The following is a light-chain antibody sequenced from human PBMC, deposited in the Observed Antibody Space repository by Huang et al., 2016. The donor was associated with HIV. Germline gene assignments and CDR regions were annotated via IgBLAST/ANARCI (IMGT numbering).Light chain of an antibody. J-gene: IGKJ3*01. V-gene: IGKV1-9*01. Sequence: IQLTQSPSSLSASVGDRVTITCRASQDIISYLAWYQQKPGKAPKLLIYAASTLESGVPSRFSGSGSGTDFTLTINNLQPEDFATYYCLQLNSYPGTFGPGTNVDV. CDR3: LQLNSYPGT. CDR2: AAS. CDR1: QDIISY.